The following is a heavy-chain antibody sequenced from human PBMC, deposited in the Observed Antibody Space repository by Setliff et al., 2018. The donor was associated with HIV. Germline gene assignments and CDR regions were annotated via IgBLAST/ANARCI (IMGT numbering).Heavy chain of an antibody. J-gene: IGHJ4*02. CDR1: GGSFSGYY. Sequence: SETLSLTCAVYGGSFSGYYWTWIRQPPGRGLEWIGEIIHSGGTNYNRSLKSRVTISVDTSKNQFSLKLSSVTAADTAVYYCARLTRITTAGHWGQGTLVTVSS. D-gene: IGHD6-13*01. CDR3: ARLTRITTAGH. CDR2: IIHSGGT. V-gene: IGHV4-34*12.